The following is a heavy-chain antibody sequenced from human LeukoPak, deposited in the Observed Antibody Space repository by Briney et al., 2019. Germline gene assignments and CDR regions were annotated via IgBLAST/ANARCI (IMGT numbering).Heavy chain of an antibody. D-gene: IGHD3-3*01. J-gene: IGHJ4*02. CDR2: IKQDGSEK. CDR1: GFTFSSYW. Sequence: SGGSLRLSCAASGFTFSSYWMNWVRQAPGKGLEWVATIKQDGSEKYYVDSVKGRLTISRDNAKNSLYLQMNSLRAEDTAVYYCARDRNTDFWSGYYTNYCDYWGQGTLVTVSS. V-gene: IGHV3-7*01. CDR3: ARDRNTDFWSGYYTNYCDY.